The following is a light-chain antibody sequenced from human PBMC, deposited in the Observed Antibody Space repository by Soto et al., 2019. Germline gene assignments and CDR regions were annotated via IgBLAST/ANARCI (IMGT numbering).Light chain of an antibody. CDR3: QQYGSSPLT. J-gene: IGKJ4*01. Sequence: EIVLTQSPGTLSLSPGERATLSCRARQSVSSSYLAWYQQKPGQAPRLLIYGASIRATGIPDRFSASGSGTDFTLTISRLEPEDFAVYYCQQYGSSPLTFGGGTKVEIK. CDR2: GAS. CDR1: QSVSSSY. V-gene: IGKV3-20*01.